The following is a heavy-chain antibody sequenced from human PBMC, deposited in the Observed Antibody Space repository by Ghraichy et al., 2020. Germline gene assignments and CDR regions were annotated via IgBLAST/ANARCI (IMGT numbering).Heavy chain of an antibody. J-gene: IGHJ4*02. Sequence: SETLSLTCSVSGGSISSGGYYWSWIRQLPGKGLEWIGHIYYTGTTYYNPSLKSRVTMSVDTSKNQFSLKLSSVTAADTAMYYCARVKSSGGNYYFDYWGQGALVTVSS. CDR2: IYYTGTT. D-gene: IGHD6-19*01. V-gene: IGHV4-31*03. CDR1: GGSISSGGYY. CDR3: ARVKSSGGNYYFDY.